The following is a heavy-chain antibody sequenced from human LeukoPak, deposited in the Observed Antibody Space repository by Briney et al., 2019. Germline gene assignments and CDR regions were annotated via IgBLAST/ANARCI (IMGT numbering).Heavy chain of an antibody. CDR3: ALKAAGPNNWFDP. D-gene: IGHD6-13*01. CDR1: GYTFTSYD. Sequence: ASVKVSCKASGYTFTSYDINWVRQATGQGLEWMGWMNPNSGNTGYAQKFQGRVTMTRNTSISTAYMELSSLRSEDTAVYYCALKAAGPNNWFDPWGQGTLVTVSS. V-gene: IGHV1-8*01. CDR2: MNPNSGNT. J-gene: IGHJ5*02.